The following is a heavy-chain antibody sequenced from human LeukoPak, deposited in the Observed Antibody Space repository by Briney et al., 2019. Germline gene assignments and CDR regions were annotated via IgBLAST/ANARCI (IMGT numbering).Heavy chain of an antibody. CDR1: GVSITSHY. V-gene: IGHV4-4*07. CDR2: IYPNANT. J-gene: IGHJ5*02. Sequence: SETLSLTCIVSGVSITSHYWSWIRQPAGKGLEWIGHIYPNANTNSNPSLNGRLTMSLDTSKNQLSMQLKSVTAADTAIYYCVRDVSSGWVWFDPWGQGTLVTVSS. CDR3: VRDVSSGWVWFDP. D-gene: IGHD6-19*01.